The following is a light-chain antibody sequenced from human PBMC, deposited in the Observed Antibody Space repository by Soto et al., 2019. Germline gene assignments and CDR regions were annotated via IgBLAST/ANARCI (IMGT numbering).Light chain of an antibody. CDR1: NIDVGDSNY. V-gene: IGLV2-14*01. CDR3: SSYTSSTTRV. J-gene: IGLJ1*01. CDR2: DVS. Sequence: QSALTQPASVSGSPGQSITSSCTGTNIDVGDSNYVSWYQQHPGKDPKLMIYDVSNRPSGVSNRFSGSQSGSTASLTISGLQSEDEADYYCSSYTSSTTRVFGPGTKVTVL.